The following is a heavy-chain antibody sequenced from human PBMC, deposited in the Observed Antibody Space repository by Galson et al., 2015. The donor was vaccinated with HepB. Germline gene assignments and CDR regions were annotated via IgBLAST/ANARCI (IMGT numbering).Heavy chain of an antibody. V-gene: IGHV3-30*18. CDR1: GFTFSTSG. CDR3: AKDMTTVSLNTYYGMDV. D-gene: IGHD4-11*01. CDR2: ISYDGGIE. J-gene: IGHJ6*02. Sequence: SLRLSCAASGFTFSTSGIHWVRQAPGKGLEWVALISYDGGIEYYADSVKGRFTISRDNSKNTVWLQMNSLRAEDTAIYYCAKDMTTVSLNTYYGMDVWGHGTTVTVPS.